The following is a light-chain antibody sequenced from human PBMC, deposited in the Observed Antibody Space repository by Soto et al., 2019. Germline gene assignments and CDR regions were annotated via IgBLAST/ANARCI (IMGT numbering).Light chain of an antibody. J-gene: IGKJ5*01. Sequence: DIQITQSPSSLSASVRGRGTLTCRASQSISRYLNWYQQKPGKAPNLLIYVASSLQSEVPSRFSGSGSGTDFTLTITSLQPEDFATYYCQQSYGTPITFGQGTRLEIK. CDR2: VAS. V-gene: IGKV1-39*01. CDR1: QSISRY. CDR3: QQSYGTPIT.